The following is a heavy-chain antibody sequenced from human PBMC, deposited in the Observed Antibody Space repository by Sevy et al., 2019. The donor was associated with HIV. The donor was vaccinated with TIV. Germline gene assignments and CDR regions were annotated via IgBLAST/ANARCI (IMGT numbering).Heavy chain of an antibody. D-gene: IGHD3-10*01. V-gene: IGHV1-18*01. CDR2: IGVYNGNS. J-gene: IGHJ4*02. CDR3: ARVPTYYFGSGTYFDY. CDR1: GYTFSSNG. Sequence: APVKVSCKASGYTFSSNGIAWVRQAPGQGLQWMGWIGVYNGNSNDAQNLRDRVTMTTDTSTSTAYMELKSLRSDDTAVYYCARVPTYYFGSGTYFDYWGQGTLVTVSS.